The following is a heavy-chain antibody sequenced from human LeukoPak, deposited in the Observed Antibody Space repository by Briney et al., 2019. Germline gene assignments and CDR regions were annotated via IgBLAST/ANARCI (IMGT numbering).Heavy chain of an antibody. J-gene: IGHJ4*02. CDR1: GGSISSSSYY. CDR2: IWADGAP. D-gene: IGHD3-22*01. CDR3: ARGRDSRGYQFMGFDS. V-gene: IGHV4-61*02. Sequence: SETLSLTCTVSGGSISSSSYYWSWIRQPAGKGLEWIGRIWADGAPTYRPSLKSRVTISVDTSKNQFSLRLSSVTAADTAVYYCARGRDSRGYQFMGFDSWGQGTLVTVSS.